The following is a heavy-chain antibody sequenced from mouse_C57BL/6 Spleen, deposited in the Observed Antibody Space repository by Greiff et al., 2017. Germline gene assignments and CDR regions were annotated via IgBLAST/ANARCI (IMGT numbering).Heavy chain of an antibody. CDR1: GYSITSGYY. CDR3: ARDAGAYFDY. Sequence: EVKLVESGPGLVKPSQSLSLTCSVTGYSITSGYYWNWIRQFPGNKLEWMGYISYDGSNNYNPSLKNRISITRDTSKNQFFLKLNSVTTEDTATYYCARDAGAYFDYWGQGTTLTVSS. V-gene: IGHV3-6*01. CDR2: ISYDGSN. J-gene: IGHJ2*01.